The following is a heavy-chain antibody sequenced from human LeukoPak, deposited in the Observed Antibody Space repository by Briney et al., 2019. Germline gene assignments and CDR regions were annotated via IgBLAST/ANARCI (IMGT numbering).Heavy chain of an antibody. CDR2: IKEDGSEK. CDR1: GFTFSSNW. D-gene: IGHD3-16*01. Sequence: GGSLRLSCAASGFTFSSNWMSWVRQAPGKGLEWVANIKEDGSEKYYVDSVKGRFTISRDNAKNSLYLQMNSLRAEDTAVYYCARDGVWGNSFTDYWGQGTLVTVSS. CDR3: ARDGVWGNSFTDY. V-gene: IGHV3-7*01. J-gene: IGHJ4*02.